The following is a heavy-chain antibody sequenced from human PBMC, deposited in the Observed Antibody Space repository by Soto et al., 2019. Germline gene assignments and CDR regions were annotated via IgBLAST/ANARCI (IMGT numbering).Heavy chain of an antibody. CDR2: IYYSGGT. CDR1: GGSVSSGSYY. D-gene: IGHD5-18*01. Sequence: QVQLQESGPGLVKPSETLSLTCTVSGGSVSSGSYYWSWIRQPPGKGLEWIGYIYYSGGTNYNPSLKSRVTISVDTSKNQISLKLSSVTAADTAVYYCARGGGVTATFDYWGQGTLVTVSS. CDR3: ARGGGVTATFDY. J-gene: IGHJ4*02. V-gene: IGHV4-61*01.